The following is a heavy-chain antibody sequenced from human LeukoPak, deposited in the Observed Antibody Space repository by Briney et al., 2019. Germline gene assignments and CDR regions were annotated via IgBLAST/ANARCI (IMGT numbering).Heavy chain of an antibody. CDR3: AREGFVDSSGYFNY. D-gene: IGHD3-22*01. CDR2: ISSSSSTI. J-gene: IGHJ4*02. CDR1: EFTVSGNY. Sequence: GGSLRLSCVASEFTVSGNYMSWVRQAPGKGLEWVSYISSSSSTIYYADSVKGRFTISRDNAKNSLYLQMNSLRDEDTAVYYCAREGFVDSSGYFNYWGQGTLVTVSS. V-gene: IGHV3-48*02.